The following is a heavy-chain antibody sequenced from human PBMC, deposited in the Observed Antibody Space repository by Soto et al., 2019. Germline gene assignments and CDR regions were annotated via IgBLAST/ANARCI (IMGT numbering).Heavy chain of an antibody. CDR1: GGTFSSYG. CDR3: ARSRGHSYSYMGEGYHYAMDV. D-gene: IGHD5-18*01. Sequence: QVQLVQSGAEVKKPGSSMKVSCKISGGTFSSYGIKWVRQAPGQGLEWMGGIIPILDTTNYAQKFLGRVTITADKYTSTAYMELSSLRSEDTAVYYCARSRGHSYSYMGEGYHYAMDVLGQGTTVTVSS. CDR2: IIPILDTT. V-gene: IGHV1-69*06. J-gene: IGHJ6*02.